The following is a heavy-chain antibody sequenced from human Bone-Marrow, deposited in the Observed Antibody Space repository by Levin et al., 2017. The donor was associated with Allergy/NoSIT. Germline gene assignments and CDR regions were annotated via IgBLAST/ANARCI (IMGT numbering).Heavy chain of an antibody. CDR3: ARDEITMVQGVMRSTDAFDI. V-gene: IGHV3-74*01. CDR1: GFTFSSYW. Sequence: GESLKISCAASGFTFSSYWMHWVRQAPGKGLVWVSRINSDGSSTSYADSVKGRFTISRDNAKNTLYLQMNSLRAEDTAVYYCARDEITMVQGVMRSTDAFDIWGQGTMVTVSS. J-gene: IGHJ3*02. CDR2: INSDGSST. D-gene: IGHD3-10*01.